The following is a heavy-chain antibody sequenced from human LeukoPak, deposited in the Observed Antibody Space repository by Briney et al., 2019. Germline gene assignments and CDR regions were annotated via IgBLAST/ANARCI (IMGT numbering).Heavy chain of an antibody. CDR1: GYTFTSYD. CDR3: ARALGGASLYYYYYYMDV. V-gene: IGHV1-8*01. J-gene: IGHJ6*03. CDR2: MNPNSGNT. D-gene: IGHD2-15*01. Sequence: ASVKVSCKASGYTFTSYDINWVRQATGQGLEWMGWMNPNSGNTGYAQKFQGRVTMTRNTSISTAYMELSSLRSEDTAVYYCARALGGASLYYYYYYMDVWGKGTTVTVSS.